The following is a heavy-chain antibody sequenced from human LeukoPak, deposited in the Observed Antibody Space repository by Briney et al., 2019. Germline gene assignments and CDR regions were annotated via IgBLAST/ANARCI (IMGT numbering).Heavy chain of an antibody. CDR1: GGSISSGSYY. Sequence: SETLSLTCTVSGGSISSGSYYWGWIRQPAGKGLEWIGRIYTSGSTNYNPSLKSRVTISVDTSKNQFSLKLSSVTAADTAVYYCARLRTVFQPDFDYWGQGTLVTVSS. J-gene: IGHJ4*02. CDR3: ARLRTVFQPDFDY. CDR2: IYTSGST. V-gene: IGHV4-61*02. D-gene: IGHD2-21*01.